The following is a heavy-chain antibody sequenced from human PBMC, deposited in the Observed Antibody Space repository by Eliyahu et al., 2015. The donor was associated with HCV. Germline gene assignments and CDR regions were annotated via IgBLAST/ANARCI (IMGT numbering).Heavy chain of an antibody. CDR2: IXYSGGT. V-gene: IGHV4-61*01. D-gene: IGHD5-18*01. CDR3: ARETWIQHYYYGMDV. Sequence: QVQLQESGPGLVKPSETLSLTCTVSGXSVSXGSYYWSWIRQPPGKGLEWVGYIXYSGGTNYNPSLKSXVTISVDTSKNQFSLKLSSVTAADTAVYYCARETWIQHYYYGMDVWGQGTTVTVSS. CDR1: GXSVSXGSYY. J-gene: IGHJ6*02.